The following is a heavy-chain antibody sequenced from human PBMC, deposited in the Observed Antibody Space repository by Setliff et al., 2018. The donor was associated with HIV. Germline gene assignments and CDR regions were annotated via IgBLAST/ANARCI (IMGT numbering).Heavy chain of an antibody. Sequence: GGSLRLSCAASGFSFRTYAMTWVRRVPGKGLEWLSYISGGSTLIQYADSVKGRFTVSRDNVDNSLSLQMNNLRAEDTAFYYCATGGGGSSGSRWFDYWGRGTLVTVSS. V-gene: IGHV3-48*01. CDR2: ISGGSTLI. CDR3: ATGGGGSSGSRWFDY. J-gene: IGHJ4*02. CDR1: GFSFRTYA. D-gene: IGHD2-15*01.